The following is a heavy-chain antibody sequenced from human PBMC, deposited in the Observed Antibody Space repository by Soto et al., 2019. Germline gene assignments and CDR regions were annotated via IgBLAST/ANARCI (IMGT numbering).Heavy chain of an antibody. CDR2: IIPIFGTA. CDR1: GGTFSSYA. Sequence: GASVKVSCKASGGTFSSYAISWVRQAPGQGLEWMGGIIPIFGTANYAQKFQGRVTITADKSTSTAYMELSSLRSEDTAVYYCARVAVAGRIYYGMDVWGQGTTVTVSS. CDR3: ARVAVAGRIYYGMDV. J-gene: IGHJ6*02. V-gene: IGHV1-69*06. D-gene: IGHD6-19*01.